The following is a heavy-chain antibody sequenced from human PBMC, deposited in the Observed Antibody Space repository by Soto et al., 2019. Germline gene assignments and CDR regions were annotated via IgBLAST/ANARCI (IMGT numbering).Heavy chain of an antibody. D-gene: IGHD7-27*01. Sequence: QVQLQASGPGLVKPSQTLSLTCTVSGDSISNTHYYWSWIRQPPDKGLKWIGHIYDGGRTYNNPSLESRLTISVDTSKNQFSLRLSSVSAADTAVYYCTRGLSGDKVDYWGQGTLVTVSS. CDR2: IYDGGRT. J-gene: IGHJ4*02. CDR3: TRGLSGDKVDY. CDR1: GDSISNTHYY. V-gene: IGHV4-30-4*01.